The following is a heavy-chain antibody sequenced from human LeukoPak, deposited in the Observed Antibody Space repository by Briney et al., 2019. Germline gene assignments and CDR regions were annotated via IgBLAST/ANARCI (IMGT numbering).Heavy chain of an antibody. D-gene: IGHD2-21*02. Sequence: PGGSLRLSCSASGFTFSDYAMSWIRQPPGKGLEWIGEINHSGSTNYNPSLKSRVTISVDTSKNQFSLKLSSVTAADTAVYYCARGVTGSYFDYWGQGTLVTVSS. CDR3: ARGVTGSYFDY. J-gene: IGHJ4*02. CDR1: GFTFSDYA. CDR2: INHSGST. V-gene: IGHV4-34*01.